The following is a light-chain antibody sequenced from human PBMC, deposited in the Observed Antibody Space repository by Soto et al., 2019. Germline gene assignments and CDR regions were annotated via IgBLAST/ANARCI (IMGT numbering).Light chain of an antibody. Sequence: EIVLTQSPGNLSLSPGERATLSCRASQSVSSSYLAWYQQKPGQAPRLLIYGASSRDTGIPDRFSGSGSGTDFTITISRLEPEDFAVYYCQQYGSSPTFVGGTKVEIK. CDR3: QQYGSSPT. CDR1: QSVSSSY. CDR2: GAS. V-gene: IGKV3-20*01. J-gene: IGKJ4*01.